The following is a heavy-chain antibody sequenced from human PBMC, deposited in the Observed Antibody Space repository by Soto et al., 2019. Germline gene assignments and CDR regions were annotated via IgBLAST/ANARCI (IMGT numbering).Heavy chain of an antibody. CDR3: SFGGGLHSSGWYKYYFDY. J-gene: IGHJ4*02. Sequence: PVRPQRLSWEASDVALISLAMTWVRQAPGKGLEWGSSFPDGGSDPSYADSVKGRFTISRDNSRKTLYLQMNSLRADDTAIYYCSFGGGLHSSGWYKYYFDYWGQGALVTVSS. CDR2: FPDGGSDP. D-gene: IGHD6-19*01. CDR1: DVALISLA. V-gene: IGHV3-23*01.